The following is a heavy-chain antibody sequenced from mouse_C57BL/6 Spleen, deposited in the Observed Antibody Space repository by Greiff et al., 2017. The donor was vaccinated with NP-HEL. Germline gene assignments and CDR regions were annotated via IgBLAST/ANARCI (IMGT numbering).Heavy chain of an antibody. CDR3: ARNDGYRYFDV. Sequence: DVHLVESGGGLVKPGGSLKLSCAASGFTFSDYGMHWVRQAPEKGLEWVAYISSGSSTIYYADTVKGRFTISRDNAKNTLFLQMTSLRSEDTAMYYCARNDGYRYFDVWGTGTTVTVSS. CDR1: GFTFSDYG. D-gene: IGHD2-3*01. V-gene: IGHV5-17*01. J-gene: IGHJ1*03. CDR2: ISSGSSTI.